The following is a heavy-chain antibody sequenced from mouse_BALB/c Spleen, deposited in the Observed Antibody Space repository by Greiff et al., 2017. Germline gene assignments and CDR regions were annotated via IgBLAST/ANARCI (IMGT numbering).Heavy chain of an antibody. CDR2: INPSNGRT. CDR3: ARNYGFPFAY. V-gene: IGHV1S81*02. CDR1: GYTFTSYW. Sequence: QVQLQQPGAELVKPGASVKLSCKASGYTFTSYWMHWVKQRPGQGLEWIGEINPSNGRTNYNEKFKSKATLTVDKSSSTAYMQLSSLTSEDSAVYYCARNYGFPFAYWGQGTLVTVSA. D-gene: IGHD1-1*02. J-gene: IGHJ3*01.